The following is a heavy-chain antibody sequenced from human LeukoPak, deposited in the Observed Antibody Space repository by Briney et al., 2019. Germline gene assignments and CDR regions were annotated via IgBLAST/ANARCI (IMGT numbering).Heavy chain of an antibody. Sequence: GGSLRLSCAASGFTFSGYGMHWVRVAPGKGLEWVAVISFDGSSKYYAASVQGRFTISRDNSKNTLYLQLNSLRVEDTAVYYCSKDRGFSFASGSSELDNWVRGTLVAVSS. CDR2: ISFDGSSK. D-gene: IGHD3-10*01. V-gene: IGHV3-30*18. CDR3: SKDRGFSFASGSSELDN. CDR1: GFTFSGYG. J-gene: IGHJ4*02.